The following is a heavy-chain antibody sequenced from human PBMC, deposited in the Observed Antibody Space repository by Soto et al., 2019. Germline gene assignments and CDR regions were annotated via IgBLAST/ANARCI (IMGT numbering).Heavy chain of an antibody. Sequence: QVQLVQSGAEVKKPGSSVKVSCESSGGTFSNDIITWVRQAPGQGLEWMGRIVLLLNIANYAQKFQGRVTITADKYTGTAYMELNSVTSEDTAAYYCVKNSPIGSTFSGYDGIDSWGQGTLVTVSS. CDR3: VKNSPIGSTFSGYDGIDS. V-gene: IGHV1-69*02. CDR2: IVLLLNIA. CDR1: GGTFSNDI. J-gene: IGHJ4*02. D-gene: IGHD5-12*01.